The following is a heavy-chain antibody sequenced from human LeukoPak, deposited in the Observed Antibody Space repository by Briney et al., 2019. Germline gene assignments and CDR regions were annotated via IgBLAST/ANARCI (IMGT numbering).Heavy chain of an antibody. V-gene: IGHV3-23*01. J-gene: IGHJ4*02. CDR3: ARDRSSSWQIDY. D-gene: IGHD6-13*01. Sequence: GGSLRLSCAASGFTFSSYAMSWVRQAPGKGLEWVSAISGSGGSTYYADSVKGRFTISRDNAKNSLYLQMNSLRAEDTAVYYCARDRSSSWQIDYWGQGTLVTVSS. CDR1: GFTFSSYA. CDR2: ISGSGGST.